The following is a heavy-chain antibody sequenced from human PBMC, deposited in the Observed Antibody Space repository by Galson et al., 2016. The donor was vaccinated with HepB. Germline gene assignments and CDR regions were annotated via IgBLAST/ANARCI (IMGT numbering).Heavy chain of an antibody. CDR1: GYTFTSYH. CDR3: ARDRAYYDDIGEDAFDI. D-gene: IGHD3-22*01. CDR2: INPSGGST. V-gene: IGHV1-46*01. J-gene: IGHJ3*02. Sequence: SVKVSCKASGYTFTSYHLHWVRQAPGQGLEWMGVINPSGGSTMYAQRFQGRVTMTTDTPTSTVYMDVSSLRSEDTAVFFCARDRAYYDDIGEDAFDIWGPGTTVTASS.